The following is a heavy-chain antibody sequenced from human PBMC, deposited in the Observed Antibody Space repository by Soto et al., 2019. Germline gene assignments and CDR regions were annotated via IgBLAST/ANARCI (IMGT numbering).Heavy chain of an antibody. D-gene: IGHD3-16*01. J-gene: IGHJ3*02. CDR2: IYPGDSDT. Sequence: PGESLKISCKGSGYSFTSYWIGWVRQMPGKGLEWMGIIYPGDSDTRYSPSFQGQVTISADKSISTAYLQWSSLKASDTAMYYCSSSFAKFGRGLDALDIQRQRTLAPVSS. V-gene: IGHV5-51*01. CDR3: SSSFAKFGRGLDALDI. CDR1: GYSFTSYW.